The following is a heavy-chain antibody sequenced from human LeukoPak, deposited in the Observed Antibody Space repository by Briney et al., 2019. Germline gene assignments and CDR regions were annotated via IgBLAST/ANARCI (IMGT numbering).Heavy chain of an antibody. CDR3: AKDRAFYYDSSGYYPDAFDI. J-gene: IGHJ3*02. CDR1: GFTFSSYV. D-gene: IGHD3-22*01. CDR2: ISGSGGSA. V-gene: IGHV3-23*01. Sequence: GGSLRLSCAASGFTFSSYVMSWVRQAPGKGLEWVSAISGSGGSAYYADSVKGRFTISRDNSKNTLYLQMNSLRAEDTAVYYCAKDRAFYYDSSGYYPDAFDIWGQGTMVTVSS.